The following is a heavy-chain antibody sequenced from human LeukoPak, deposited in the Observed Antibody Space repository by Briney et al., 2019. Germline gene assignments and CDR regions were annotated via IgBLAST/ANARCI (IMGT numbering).Heavy chain of an antibody. Sequence: GGSLRLSCAASGFTFSSYSMNWVRQAPGKGLEWVAVISYDGSNKYYADSVKGRFTISRDNSKNTLYLQMNSLRAEDTAVYYCARGEPDAFDIWGQGTMVTVSS. CDR1: GFTFSSYS. CDR2: ISYDGSNK. J-gene: IGHJ3*02. V-gene: IGHV3-30*03. D-gene: IGHD3-16*01. CDR3: ARGEPDAFDI.